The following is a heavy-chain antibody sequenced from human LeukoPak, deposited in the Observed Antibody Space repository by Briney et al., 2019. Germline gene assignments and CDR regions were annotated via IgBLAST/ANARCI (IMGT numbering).Heavy chain of an antibody. CDR1: GFTFGDYA. CDR2: IRSKAYGGTT. J-gene: IGHJ6*03. Sequence: GGSLRLPCTASGFTFGDYAMSWFRQAPGKGLEWVGFIRSKAYGGTTEYAASVKGRFTISRDDSKSIAYLQMSSLRAEDTAVYYCARGGGWNGGYYYYMDVWGKGTTVTISS. D-gene: IGHD1-1*01. V-gene: IGHV3-49*03. CDR3: ARGGGWNGGYYYYMDV.